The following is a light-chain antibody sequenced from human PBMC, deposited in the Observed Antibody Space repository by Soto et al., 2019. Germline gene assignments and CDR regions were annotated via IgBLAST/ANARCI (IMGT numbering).Light chain of an antibody. CDR3: CSYAGSSTPYG. J-gene: IGLJ1*01. CDR2: EVS. CDR1: SSDVGSYNL. Sequence: QSALTQPASVSGSPGQSITISCTGTSSDVGSYNLVSWYQQHPGKAPKLMIYEVSKRPPGVSNRFSGSTSGNTASLTISGLQAEDEADYYCCSYAGSSTPYGFGTGTKVTVL. V-gene: IGLV2-23*02.